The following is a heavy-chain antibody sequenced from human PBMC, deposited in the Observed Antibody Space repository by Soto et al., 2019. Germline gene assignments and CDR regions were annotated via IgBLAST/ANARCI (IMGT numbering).Heavy chain of an antibody. J-gene: IGHJ4*02. CDR1: GYTFTSYG. CDR2: IIAYNGNT. Sequence: QVQLVQSGAEVKKPGASVKVSCQASGYTFTSYGISWVRQAPGQGLEWMGWIIAYNGNTNYAQKLQGRVTMTTNTSRSTAYMERRSVRSDDTAVYYCARDVPLGGYSYGLPNDCWGQGSLVTVSS. V-gene: IGHV1-18*01. D-gene: IGHD5-18*01. CDR3: ARDVPLGGYSYGLPNDC.